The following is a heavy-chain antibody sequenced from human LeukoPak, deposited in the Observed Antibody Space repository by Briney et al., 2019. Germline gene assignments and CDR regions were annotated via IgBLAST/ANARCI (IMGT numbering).Heavy chain of an antibody. D-gene: IGHD6-13*01. J-gene: IGHJ4*02. V-gene: IGHV3-30-3*01. CDR3: ARDRGYSSSWYYFDY. Sequence: GGSLRLSCAASGFTFSSYAMHWIRQAPGKGLEWVAVISYDGSNKYYADSVKGRFTISRDNSKNTLYLQMNSLRAEDTAVYYCARDRGYSSSWYYFDYWGQGTLVTVSS. CDR2: ISYDGSNK. CDR1: GFTFSSYA.